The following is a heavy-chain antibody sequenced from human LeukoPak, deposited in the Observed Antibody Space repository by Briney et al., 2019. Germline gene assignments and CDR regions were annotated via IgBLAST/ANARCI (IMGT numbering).Heavy chain of an antibody. CDR3: ARGRLYSSSWYEARWYFDL. J-gene: IGHJ2*01. CDR2: IGTAGDT. CDR1: GFTFSSYD. Sequence: GGSLRLSCAASGFTFSSYDMHWVRQATGKGLEWVSAIGTAGDTYYPGSVKGRFTISRENAKNSLYLQMNSLRAGDTAVYYCARGRLYSSSWYEARWYFDLWGRGTLVTVSS. D-gene: IGHD6-13*01. V-gene: IGHV3-13*01.